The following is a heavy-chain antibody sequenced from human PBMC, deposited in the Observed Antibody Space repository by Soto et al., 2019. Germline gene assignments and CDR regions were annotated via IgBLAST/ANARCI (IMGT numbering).Heavy chain of an antibody. J-gene: IGHJ6*02. D-gene: IGHD6-13*01. CDR1: GGSISSYY. V-gene: IGHV4-59*01. CDR3: ARALAAAGMAYYGMDV. CDR2: IYYSGST. Sequence: SETLSLTCTVSGGSISSYYWSWIRQPPGKGLEWIGYIYYSGSTNYNPSLKSRVTISVDTSKNQFSLKLSSVTAADTAVYYCARALAAAGMAYYGMDVWGQGTTVTV.